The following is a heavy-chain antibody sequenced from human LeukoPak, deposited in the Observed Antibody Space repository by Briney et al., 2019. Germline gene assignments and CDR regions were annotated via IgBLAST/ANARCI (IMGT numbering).Heavy chain of an antibody. Sequence: ASVKVSCKASGYTFTSYGISWVRQAPGQGLEWMGWISAYNGNTNYAQKLQGRVTMTTDTSTSTAYVELRSLRSDDTAVYYCARAGYYDSSGYYSDYYYYGMDVWGQGTTVTVSS. CDR1: GYTFTSYG. J-gene: IGHJ6*02. V-gene: IGHV1-18*01. CDR2: ISAYNGNT. D-gene: IGHD3-22*01. CDR3: ARAGYYDSSGYYSDYYYYGMDV.